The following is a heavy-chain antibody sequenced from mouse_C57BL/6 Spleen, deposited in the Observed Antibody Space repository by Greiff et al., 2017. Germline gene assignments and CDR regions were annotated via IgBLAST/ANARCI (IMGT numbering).Heavy chain of an antibody. D-gene: IGHD2-3*01. V-gene: IGHV5-17*01. CDR1: GFTFSDYG. Sequence: EVKLQESGGGLVKPGGSLKLSCAASGFTFSDYGMHWVRQAPEKGLEWVAYISSGSSTIYYADTVKGRFTISRDNAKNTLFLQMTSLRSEDTAMYYCARGYDGYYLYYYAMDYWGQGTSVTVSS. J-gene: IGHJ4*01. CDR3: ARGYDGYYLYYYAMDY. CDR2: ISSGSSTI.